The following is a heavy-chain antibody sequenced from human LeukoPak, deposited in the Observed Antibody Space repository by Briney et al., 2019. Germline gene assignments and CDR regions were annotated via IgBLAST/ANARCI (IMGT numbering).Heavy chain of an antibody. Sequence: TGGSLRLSCAASGLTFSSYGMHWVRQAPGKGLEWVAFIRYDGSNKYYADSVKGRFTISRDNSKNTLYLQMNSLRAEDTAVYYCAKDAIDCSSTSCYPGRFDYWGQGTLVTVSS. CDR2: IRYDGSNK. V-gene: IGHV3-30*02. D-gene: IGHD2-2*01. CDR1: GLTFSSYG. CDR3: AKDAIDCSSTSCYPGRFDY. J-gene: IGHJ4*02.